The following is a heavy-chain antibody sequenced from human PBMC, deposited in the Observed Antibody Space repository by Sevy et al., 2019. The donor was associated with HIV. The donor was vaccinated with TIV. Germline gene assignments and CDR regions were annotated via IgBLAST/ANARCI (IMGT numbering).Heavy chain of an antibody. CDR2: MWYDGSSK. CDR3: ARGAGYCDSGGANVEY. V-gene: IGHV3-33*01. J-gene: IGHJ4*02. CDR1: GFSFSNYG. D-gene: IGHD3-22*01. Sequence: GGSLRLSCAASGFSFSNYGMHWVRQAPGKGLEWVALMWYDGSSKYYADSVKGRLTTSRDTSKNTLSLQMNSLRAEDTAVYDCARGAGYCDSGGANVEYWGQGTLVTVSS.